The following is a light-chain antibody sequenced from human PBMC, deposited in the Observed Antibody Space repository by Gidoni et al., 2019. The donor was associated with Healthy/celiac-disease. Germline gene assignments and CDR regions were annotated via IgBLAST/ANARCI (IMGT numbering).Light chain of an antibody. V-gene: IGKV3-15*01. CDR2: GAS. CDR3: QQYNNWPPWT. CDR1: QSDSSN. J-gene: IGKJ1*01. Sequence: EIVMTQSPATLSVSPGERATLSCRASQSDSSNLAWYQQNPGQAPRPLIYGASTSATGIPARFSGSGSGTAFTLTISSLQSEDFAVYYCQQYNNWPPWTFGQXTKVEIK.